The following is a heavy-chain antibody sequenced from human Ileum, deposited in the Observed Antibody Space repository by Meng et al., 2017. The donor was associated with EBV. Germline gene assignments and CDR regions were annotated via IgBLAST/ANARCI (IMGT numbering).Heavy chain of an antibody. D-gene: IGHD2-21*01. CDR3: AKDCFGDKDS. Sequence: EWQVMGSGGGLVQPGGSLRLSCAASGFTLSSYWVHRVRQAPGKGLVWVSRINPDGSVINYADSVKGRFTISRDNAKNTVYLQMNNLRADDTAVYYCAKDCFGDKDSWGQGTLVTVSS. J-gene: IGHJ4*02. V-gene: IGHV3-74*01. CDR1: GFTLSSYW. CDR2: INPDGSVI.